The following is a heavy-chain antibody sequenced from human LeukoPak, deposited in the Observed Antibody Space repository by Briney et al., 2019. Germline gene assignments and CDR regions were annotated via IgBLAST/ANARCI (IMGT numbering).Heavy chain of an antibody. CDR3: ARYRGEVVPAFEWDY. Sequence: GGSLRLSCAASGFTFSSYSMNWVRQAPGKGLEWVSYISSSSSTIYYADSVKGRFTISRDNAKNSLYLQMNSLRAEDTAVYYCARYRGEVVPAFEWDYWGQGTLVTVSS. CDR2: ISSSSSTI. J-gene: IGHJ4*02. V-gene: IGHV3-48*01. CDR1: GFTFSSYS. D-gene: IGHD2-2*01.